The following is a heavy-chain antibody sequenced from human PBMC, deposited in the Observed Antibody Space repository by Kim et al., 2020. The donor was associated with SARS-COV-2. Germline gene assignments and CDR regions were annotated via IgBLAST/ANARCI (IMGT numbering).Heavy chain of an antibody. CDR1: GVSISDYY. CDR2: LYPSGGA. CDR3: ATAGIGYSFDP. D-gene: IGHD3-22*01. V-gene: IGHV4-59*01. J-gene: IGHJ5*02. Sequence: SETLSLTCTVSGVSISDYYWTWIRQSPGKGLEWIGYLYPSGGASYNPSLKSRVTISEDRSKNQFSLKLTSVTAADTAVFYCATAGIGYSFDPWGPGILVTVSS.